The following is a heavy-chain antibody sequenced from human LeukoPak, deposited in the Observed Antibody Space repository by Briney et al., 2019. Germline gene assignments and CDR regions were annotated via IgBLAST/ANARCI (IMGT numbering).Heavy chain of an antibody. Sequence: PSETLSLTCAASGYSIRSGYYWGWIRQPPGKGLEWIGSIYHSGITHYNLSLKSRVTISVDTSKNQFSLKLNSVTAADTAVYYCARAYDPVAFDYWGQGTLVTVSS. CDR3: ARAYDPVAFDY. CDR1: GYSIRSGYY. J-gene: IGHJ4*02. V-gene: IGHV4-38-2*01. CDR2: IYHSGIT. D-gene: IGHD1-1*01.